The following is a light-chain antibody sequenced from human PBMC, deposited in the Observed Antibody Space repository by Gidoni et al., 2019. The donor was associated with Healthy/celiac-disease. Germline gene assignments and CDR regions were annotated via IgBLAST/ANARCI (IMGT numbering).Light chain of an antibody. J-gene: IGLJ1*01. Sequence: SSELTQDPAVSVALGQTVRITCQGDSLRSYYASWYQQKPGQAPVLVIYGKNNRPSGIPDRFSGSSSGNTASLTITGPQAEDEADYYCNSRDSSGNHHYVFGTGTKVTVL. CDR3: NSRDSSGNHHYV. CDR2: GKN. V-gene: IGLV3-19*01. CDR1: SLRSYY.